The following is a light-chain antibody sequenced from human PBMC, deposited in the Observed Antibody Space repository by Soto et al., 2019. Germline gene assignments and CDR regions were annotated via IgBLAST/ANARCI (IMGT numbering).Light chain of an antibody. Sequence: QPVLTQSSSASASLGSSVKLTCTLSSGHSSYIIAWHQQQPGKAPRYLMKLEGSGSDNKGSGVADRFSCSSSGADRYLTISNLQFEDEADYYCETWDGNIRVFGGGTKLTVL. V-gene: IGLV4-60*02. CDR1: SGHSSYI. J-gene: IGLJ3*02. CDR2: LEGSGSD. CDR3: ETWDGNIRV.